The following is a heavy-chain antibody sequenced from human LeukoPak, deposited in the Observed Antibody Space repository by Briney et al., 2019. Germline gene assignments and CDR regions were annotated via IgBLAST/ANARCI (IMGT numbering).Heavy chain of an antibody. CDR1: GYSITSSSW. CDR3: ARKENVYYYFDY. CDR2: IYHSGTT. V-gene: IGHV4-28*01. D-gene: IGHD3-10*01. Sequence: SDTPSLTCAVSGYSITSSSWWGWIRQPPGKGLEWIGYIYHSGTTYYNPSLQSRVTMSVDTSKNQFSLKLSSVTAVDTAVYYCARKENVYYYFDYWGQGTLVTVSS. J-gene: IGHJ4*02.